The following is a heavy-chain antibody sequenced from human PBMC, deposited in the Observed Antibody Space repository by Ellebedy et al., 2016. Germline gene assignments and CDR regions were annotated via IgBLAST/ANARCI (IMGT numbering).Heavy chain of an antibody. V-gene: IGHV3-7*03. CDR3: ARDNLGDYLYDY. CDR2: MNQDGSEK. CDR1: GFTFSHYW. Sequence: GGSLRLSCAASGFTFSHYWMTWVRLAPGKGLEWVANMNQDGSEKYYVDSIKGRFTISRDNAKNSLCLQMNSLGAEDTAVYYCARDNLGDYLYDYWGQGTLVTVSS. J-gene: IGHJ4*02. D-gene: IGHD4-17*01.